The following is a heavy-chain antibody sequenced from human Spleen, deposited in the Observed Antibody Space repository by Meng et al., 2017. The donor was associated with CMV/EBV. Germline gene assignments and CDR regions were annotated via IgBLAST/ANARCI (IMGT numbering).Heavy chain of an antibody. CDR3: ARGGGSQRWLQFVGAY. J-gene: IGHJ4*02. V-gene: IGHV3-53*01. Sequence: AAAEFTFSNYAMSWVRQAPGKGLEWVSVIYRGGSTYYADSVKGRFTISRDNSKNTVFLQMDSLRADDTAVYYCARGGGSQRWLQFVGAYWGQGTLVTVSS. CDR1: EFTFSNYA. D-gene: IGHD5-24*01. CDR2: IYRGGST.